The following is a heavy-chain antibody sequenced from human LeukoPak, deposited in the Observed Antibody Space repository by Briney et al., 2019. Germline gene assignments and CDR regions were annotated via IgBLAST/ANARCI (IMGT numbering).Heavy chain of an antibody. D-gene: IGHD5-18*01. J-gene: IGHJ2*01. V-gene: IGHV1-69*05. CDR3: ARVASGYSYGLNWYFDL. CDR2: IIPIFGTA. CDR1: GGTFSSYA. Sequence: SVKVSCKASGGTFSSYAISWVRQAPGQGLEWMGGIIPIFGTANYAQKFQGRVTITTDESTSTAYMELSSLRSEDTTVYYCARVASGYSYGLNWYFDLWGRGTLVTVSS.